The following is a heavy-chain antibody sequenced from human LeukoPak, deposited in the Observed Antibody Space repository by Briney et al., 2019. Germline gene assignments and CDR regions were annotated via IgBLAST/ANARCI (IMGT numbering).Heavy chain of an antibody. V-gene: IGHV4-39*01. CDR2: IYYSGST. CDR1: GGPISSSNSH. D-gene: IGHD3-3*01. J-gene: IGHJ4*02. CDR3: ARSFGVVFITNFDY. Sequence: SETLSLTCTVSGGPISSSNSHWGWIRQPPGKGLEWIGSIYYSGSTYYNPSLKSRVTISVDTSKNQFSLKLSSVTAADTAVYYCARSFGVVFITNFDYWGQGTLVTVSS.